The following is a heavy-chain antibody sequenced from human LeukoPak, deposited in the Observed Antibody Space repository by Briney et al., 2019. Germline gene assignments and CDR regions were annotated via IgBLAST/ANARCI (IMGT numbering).Heavy chain of an antibody. V-gene: IGHV3-64*01. Sequence: PGGSLRLSCAASGITFSNYSMHWVRQGPGKGLECISTISSDGGSTYYANSVKGRFTISRDNSKNTLYLQMGSLRAEDMAVYYCARGRQGAKTRYFDLWGRGTRVTVSS. J-gene: IGHJ2*01. D-gene: IGHD1-26*01. CDR1: GITFSNYS. CDR3: ARGRQGAKTRYFDL. CDR2: ISSDGGST.